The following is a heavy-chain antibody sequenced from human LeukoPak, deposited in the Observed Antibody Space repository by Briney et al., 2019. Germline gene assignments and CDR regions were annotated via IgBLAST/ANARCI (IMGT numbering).Heavy chain of an antibody. CDR1: GITFSNYG. J-gene: IGHJ4*02. CDR2: ISCDGSNE. Sequence: PGGSLRLSCAASGITFSNYGMHWVRQAPGKGLEWVTFISCDGSNEFYADSVKGRSTISRDNSKNTLYLQMNSLRPEDTAVHFCAKAVPKCTSSTCHIDYWGQGTLVTVSS. D-gene: IGHD2-2*01. V-gene: IGHV3-30*02. CDR3: AKAVPKCTSSTCHIDY.